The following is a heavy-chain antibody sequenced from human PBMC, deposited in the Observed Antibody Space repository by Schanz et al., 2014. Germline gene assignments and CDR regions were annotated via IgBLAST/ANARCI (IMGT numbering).Heavy chain of an antibody. J-gene: IGHJ6*02. Sequence: QAQLVESGGGVVQPGGSLRLSCAASRFAFSNCGMHWVRQAPGKGLEWVAFIRYDASNEYYADSVKGRFTISRDNSKNTLYLQMNSLRPDDTAVYYCAKALKPYIGSRNGLDVWGHGTTVIVSS. CDR1: RFAFSNCG. V-gene: IGHV3-30*02. CDR2: IRYDASNE. D-gene: IGHD3-16*01. CDR3: AKALKPYIGSRNGLDV.